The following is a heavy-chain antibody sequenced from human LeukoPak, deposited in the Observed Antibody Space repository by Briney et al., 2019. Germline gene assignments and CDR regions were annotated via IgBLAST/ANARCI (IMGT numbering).Heavy chain of an antibody. D-gene: IGHD3-22*01. V-gene: IGHV1-46*01. CDR2: INPSGGST. CDR3: ARDLTQYYYDSSGLGWFDP. J-gene: IGHJ5*02. CDR1: GYTFTSYY. Sequence: ASVKVSCKASGYTFTSYYMHWVRQAPGQGLEWMGIINPSGGSTSYAQKFQGRVTMTRDTSTSTVYMELGSLRSEDTAVYYCARDLTQYYYDSSGLGWFDPWGQGTLVTVSS.